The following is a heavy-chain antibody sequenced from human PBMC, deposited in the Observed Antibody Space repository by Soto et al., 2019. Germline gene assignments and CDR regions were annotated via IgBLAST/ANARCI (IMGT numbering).Heavy chain of an antibody. CDR1: GFTFSSYA. D-gene: IGHD6-13*01. J-gene: IGHJ5*02. CDR3: AKDSGYSSRNGFDP. V-gene: IGHV3-30-3*01. Sequence: HPVGSLRLSCAASGFTFSSYAMHWVRQAPGKGLEWVAVISYDGSNKYYADSVKGRFTISRDNSKNTLYLQMNSLRAEDTAVYYCAKDSGYSSRNGFDPWGQGTLVTVSS. CDR2: ISYDGSNK.